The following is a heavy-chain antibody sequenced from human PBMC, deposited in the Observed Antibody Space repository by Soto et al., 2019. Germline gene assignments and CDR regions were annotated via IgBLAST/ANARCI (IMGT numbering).Heavy chain of an antibody. CDR3: ARDSAVAGRHYYYYYGVDV. D-gene: IGHD6-19*01. CDR1: GYSFTSYW. J-gene: IGHJ6*02. V-gene: IGHV5-51*01. CDR2: IYPGDSDT. Sequence: PGVSLKISCKGSGYSFTSYWIGWVRQMPGKGLEWMGIIYPGDSDTRYSPSFQGQVTISADKSISTAYLQWSSLKASDTAMYYCARDSAVAGRHYYYYYGVDVWGQGTTVTVSS.